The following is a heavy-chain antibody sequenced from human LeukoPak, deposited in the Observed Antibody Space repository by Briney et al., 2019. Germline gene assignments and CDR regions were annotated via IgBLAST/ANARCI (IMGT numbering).Heavy chain of an antibody. CDR2: VNSDGRIA. D-gene: IGHD2-21*02. Sequence: PGGSLRLPCVASGFTFSRYWMHWVRRSPGKGLVWVSRVNSDGRIADYADSVKGRFAISRDNAKNILYLQMNSLRADDTAVYYCARTPEYECSARETDDCFFRHFDLWGRGTVVTVSS. CDR1: GFTFSRYW. V-gene: IGHV3-74*01. J-gene: IGHJ2*01. CDR3: ARTPEYECSARETDDCFFRHFDL.